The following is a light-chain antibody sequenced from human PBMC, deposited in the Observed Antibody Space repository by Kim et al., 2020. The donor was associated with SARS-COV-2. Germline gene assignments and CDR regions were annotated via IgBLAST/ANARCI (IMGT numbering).Light chain of an antibody. Sequence: LCPGERATLSCRASQSVSSYYLAWYQQKPGQAPRLLIYGASSRATGIPDRFSGSGSGTDFTLTISRLEPEDFAVYYCQQYGSSPYSFGQGTKLEI. J-gene: IGKJ2*03. CDR2: GAS. CDR3: QQYGSSPYS. CDR1: QSVSSYY. V-gene: IGKV3-20*01.